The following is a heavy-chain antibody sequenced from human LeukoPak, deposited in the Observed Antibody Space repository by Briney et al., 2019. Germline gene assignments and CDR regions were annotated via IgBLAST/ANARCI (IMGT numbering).Heavy chain of an antibody. CDR2: INPNSGGT. J-gene: IGHJ4*02. V-gene: IGHV1-2*02. CDR3: ARALVRNSSGLPPPY. CDR1: GYTFTGYY. D-gene: IGHD3-22*01. Sequence: ASVKVSRKASGYTFTGYYMHWVRQAPGQGLEWMGWINPNSGGTNYARKFQGRVTMTRDTSISTAYMELSRLRSDDTAVYYCARALVRNSSGLPPPYWGQGTLVTVSS.